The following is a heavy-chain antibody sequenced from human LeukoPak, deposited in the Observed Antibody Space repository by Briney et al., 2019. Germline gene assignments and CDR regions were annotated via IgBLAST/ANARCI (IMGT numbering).Heavy chain of an antibody. CDR2: IYHSGTT. CDR1: GGSISSAGHY. D-gene: IGHD3-22*01. V-gene: IGHV4-30-2*01. Sequence: SETLYLTCTVSGGSISSAGHYWSWIRQPPGKGLEWIGYIYHSGTTYYNPSLKSRVTISVDRSKNQFSLRLSSVTAADTAVYYCARGGGIGDSSGYYYDPPHPFDYWGQGTLVTVSS. J-gene: IGHJ4*02. CDR3: ARGGGIGDSSGYYYDPPHPFDY.